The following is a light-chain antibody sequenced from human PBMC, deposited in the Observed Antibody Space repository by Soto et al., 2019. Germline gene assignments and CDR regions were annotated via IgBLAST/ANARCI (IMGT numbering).Light chain of an antibody. CDR2: GAY. CDR3: HQYGSSQT. CDR1: QSVGSSY. Sequence: EIVLTQSPGTLSLSPGERATLSCRASQSVGSSYLAWYQQKPGQAPRLLIYGAYSRATGIPDRFSGNGSGTDFTLTISRLEPEDFAVYYCHQYGSSQTFGQGTKVDI. J-gene: IGKJ1*01. V-gene: IGKV3-20*01.